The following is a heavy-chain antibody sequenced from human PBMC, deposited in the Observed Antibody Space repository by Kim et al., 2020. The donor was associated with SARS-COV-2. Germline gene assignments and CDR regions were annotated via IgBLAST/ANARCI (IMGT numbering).Heavy chain of an antibody. V-gene: IGHV3-30*03. CDR3: ARDRAGTDIDH. J-gene: IGHJ4*02. CDR2: ISYDGTSK. D-gene: IGHD1-1*01. CDR1: GITFSRSG. Sequence: GGSLRLSCVASGITFSRSGMHWVRQAPGKGLDWVAFISYDGTSKDYTDAVKGRFTISRDNSKNTLYLQMNTPRGEDSAVYYCARDRAGTDIDHWGQGALVTVSS.